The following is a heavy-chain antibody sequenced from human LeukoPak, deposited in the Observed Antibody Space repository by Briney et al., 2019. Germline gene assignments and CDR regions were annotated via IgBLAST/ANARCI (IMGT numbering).Heavy chain of an antibody. Sequence: PSETLSLTCTVSGGPISSSSYYWGWIRQPPGKGLGWIGSIYYSGNTYYNPSLKSRVTISVDTSKNQFSLKLSSVTAADTAVYYCARHPGPGYSRVDATDFDYWGQGTLVTVSS. V-gene: IGHV4-39*01. D-gene: IGHD5-18*01. J-gene: IGHJ4*02. CDR2: IYYSGNT. CDR1: GGPISSSSYY. CDR3: ARHPGPGYSRVDATDFDY.